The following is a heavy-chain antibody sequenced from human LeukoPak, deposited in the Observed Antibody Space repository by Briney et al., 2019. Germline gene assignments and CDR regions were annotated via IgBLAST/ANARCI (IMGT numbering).Heavy chain of an antibody. Sequence: PSETLSLTCTVSGGSISSYSWSWIRQPPGKGLEWIGYIHYNGSPNYNPSLKSRVTISVDTSKNQFSLKLSSVTAADTAVYYCARDRGFMVRGSRRGYDDYYYYMDVWGKGTTVTISS. V-gene: IGHV4-59*01. J-gene: IGHJ6*03. CDR2: IHYNGSP. CDR3: ARDRGFMVRGSRRGYDDYYYYMDV. CDR1: GGSISSYS. D-gene: IGHD3-10*01.